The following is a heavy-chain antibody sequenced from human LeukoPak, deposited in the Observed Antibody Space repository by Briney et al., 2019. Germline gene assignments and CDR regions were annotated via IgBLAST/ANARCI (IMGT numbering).Heavy chain of an antibody. D-gene: IGHD6-6*01. V-gene: IGHV3-30*02. CDR2: IRYDGSNK. CDR3: AKDLEQLAPRFDYYMDV. Sequence: PGGSLRLSCAASGFTFSSYGMHRVRQAPGKGLGWVAFIRYDGSNKYYADSVKGRFTISRDNSKNTLYLQMNSLRAEDTAVYYCAKDLEQLAPRFDYYMDVWGKGTTVTVSS. CDR1: GFTFSSYG. J-gene: IGHJ6*03.